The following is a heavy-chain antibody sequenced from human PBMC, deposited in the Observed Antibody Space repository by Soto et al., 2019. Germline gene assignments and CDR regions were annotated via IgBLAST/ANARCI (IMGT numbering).Heavy chain of an antibody. CDR1: GYTFTSYD. CDR3: ARDSSSYYNYGMDV. Sequence: ASVKVSCKASGYTFTSYDINWVRQATGQGLEWMGWINPNSGNTVNAQKFQGRVTMTRNTSINTVDMELSGLRSEDTAAYYCARDSSSYYNYGMDVWGQGTTVTVSS. D-gene: IGHD6-13*01. CDR2: INPNSGNT. V-gene: IGHV1-8*01. J-gene: IGHJ6*02.